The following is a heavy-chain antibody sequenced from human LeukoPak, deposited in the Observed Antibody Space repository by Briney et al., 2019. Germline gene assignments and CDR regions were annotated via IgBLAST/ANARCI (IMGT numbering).Heavy chain of an antibody. CDR2: INPSDGDT. D-gene: IGHD2-2*01. V-gene: IGHV1-2*02. J-gene: IGHJ4*02. CDR1: GYTCTDYY. CDR3: ARANFLYCSSSTCLFDY. Sequence: GAAVKVSCKASGYTCTDYYMHWVRQAPGQGFEWMGWINPSDGDTNYAQKFQGRVTMTRDTSISTAHMEVSRLRSDDTAVYYSARANFLYCSSSTCLFDYWGQGTLVTVSS.